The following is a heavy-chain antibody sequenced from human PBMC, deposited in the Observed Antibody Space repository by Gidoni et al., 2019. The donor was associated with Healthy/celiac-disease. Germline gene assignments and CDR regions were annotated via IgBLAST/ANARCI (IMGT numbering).Heavy chain of an antibody. CDR2: ISSSSSYI. J-gene: IGHJ4*02. V-gene: IGHV3-21*01. D-gene: IGHD6-19*01. CDR3: ARTDSSGWSY. CDR1: GFTFSSYS. Sequence: EVQLVESGGGLVKPGGSLRLSCAASGFTFSSYSMNWVRQAQGKGLEWVSSISSSSSYIYYADSVKGRFAISRDNAKNSLYLQMNSLRAEDTAVYYCARTDSSGWSYWGQGTLVTVSS.